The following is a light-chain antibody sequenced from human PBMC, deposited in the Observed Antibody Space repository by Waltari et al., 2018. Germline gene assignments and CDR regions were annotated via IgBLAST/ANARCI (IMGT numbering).Light chain of an antibody. CDR3: SSYLSSSTLERI. V-gene: IGLV2-14*03. J-gene: IGLJ2*01. Sequence: QSAPTQPASVSGSPGQSITLSCTGTSSDVGPYNDVSRYQQFPGKAPKRVIYVVSARPSGISTRFSGSKSGNTASLTISGLQAEDEAVYYCSSYLSSSTLERIFGGGTKLTVL. CDR2: VVS. CDR1: SSDVGPYND.